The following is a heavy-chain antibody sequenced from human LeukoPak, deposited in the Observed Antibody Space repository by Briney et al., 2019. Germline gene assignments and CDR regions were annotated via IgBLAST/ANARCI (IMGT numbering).Heavy chain of an antibody. J-gene: IGHJ4*02. CDR3: ARLFRWGSYRSSYFDY. D-gene: IGHD3-16*02. V-gene: IGHV4-34*01. Sequence: SETLSLTCAVYGGSFSGYYWSWIRQPPGKGLEWIGEINHSGSTNYNPSLKSRVTISVDTSKNQFSLKLSSVTAADTAVYYCARLFRWGSYRSSYFDYWGQGTLVTVSS. CDR2: INHSGST. CDR1: GGSFSGYY.